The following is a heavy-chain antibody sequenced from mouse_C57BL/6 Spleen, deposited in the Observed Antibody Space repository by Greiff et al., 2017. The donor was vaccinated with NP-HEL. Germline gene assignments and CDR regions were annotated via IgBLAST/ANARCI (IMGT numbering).Heavy chain of an antibody. D-gene: IGHD1-1*01. CDR3: ARHYYGSSYWFAY. Sequence: QVQLQQPGAELVKPGASVKLSCKASGYTFTSYWMQWVKQRPGQGLEWIGEIDPSDSYTNYNQKFKGKATLTVDTSSSTAYMQLSSLTSEDSAVYYCARHYYGSSYWFAYWGQGTLVTVSA. J-gene: IGHJ3*01. CDR2: IDPSDSYT. CDR1: GYTFTSYW. V-gene: IGHV1-50*01.